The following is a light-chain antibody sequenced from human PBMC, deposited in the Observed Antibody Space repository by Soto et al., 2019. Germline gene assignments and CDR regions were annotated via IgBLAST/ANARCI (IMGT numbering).Light chain of an antibody. V-gene: IGLV1-40*01. CDR3: QSYDSSLSV. CDR1: SSNIGAGYD. CDR2: GNS. Sequence: QSVLSQPPSVSGAPGQRVTISCTGSSSNIGAGYDVHWYQQLPGTAPKLLIYGNSNRPSGVPDRFSGSKSGTSASLAITGLQAEDEADYYCQSYDSSLSVFGTGTKLPVL. J-gene: IGLJ1*01.